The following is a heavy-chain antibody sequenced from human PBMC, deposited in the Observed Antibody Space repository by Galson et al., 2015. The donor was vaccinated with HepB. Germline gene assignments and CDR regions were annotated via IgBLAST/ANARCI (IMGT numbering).Heavy chain of an antibody. D-gene: IGHD2-2*01. CDR1: GFTFSSYA. V-gene: IGHV3-23*01. CDR2: ISGSGGST. Sequence: SLRLSCAASGFTFSSYAMSWVRQAPGKGLEWVSAISGSGGSTYYADSVKGRFTISRDNSKNTLYLQMNSLRAEDTAVYYCAKGDIVVVPAANLFDYWGQGTLVTVSS. J-gene: IGHJ4*02. CDR3: AKGDIVVVPAANLFDY.